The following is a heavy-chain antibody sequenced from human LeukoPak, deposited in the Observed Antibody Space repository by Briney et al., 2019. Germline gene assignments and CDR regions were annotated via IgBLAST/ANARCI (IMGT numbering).Heavy chain of an antibody. CDR2: VNLQGST. CDR1: GGSITNTNY. Sequence: PSETLSLTCGVSGGSITNTNYWSWVRQPPGKGLEWIGEVNLQGSTNYNPSLMGRVAISVDTSENHISLQLTSVTAADTAVYYCAREGGPYRPLDYSGQGTLVTVSS. J-gene: IGHJ4*02. V-gene: IGHV4-4*02. CDR3: AREGGPYRPLDY.